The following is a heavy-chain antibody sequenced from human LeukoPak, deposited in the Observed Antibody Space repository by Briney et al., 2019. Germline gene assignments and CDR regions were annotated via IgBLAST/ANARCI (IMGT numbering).Heavy chain of an antibody. D-gene: IGHD4-11*01. J-gene: IGHJ6*02. V-gene: IGHV3-30-3*01. CDR2: ISYDGSNK. CDR3: ARAAGDYSFNYYYYYGMDV. CDR1: GFIFSSYA. Sequence: GGSLRLSCAASGFIFSSYAMHWVRQAPGKGLEWVAVISYDGSNKYYADSVKGRFTISRDNSKNTLYLQMNSLRAEDTAVYYCARAAGDYSFNYYYYYGMDVWGQGTTVTVSS.